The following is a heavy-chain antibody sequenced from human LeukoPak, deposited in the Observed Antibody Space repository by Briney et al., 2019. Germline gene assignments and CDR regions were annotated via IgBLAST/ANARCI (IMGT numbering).Heavy chain of an antibody. CDR2: ISGSGGST. Sequence: GGSLRLSCAASGFTFSNYAMSSVRQAPGKGLEWVSAISGSGGSTYYADSVKGRFTISRDNSKNTLYLQMNSLRAEDTAVYYCAKDQVDLTVTTETHFDYWGQGTLVTVSS. CDR1: GFTFSNYA. CDR3: AKDQVDLTVTTETHFDY. V-gene: IGHV3-23*01. J-gene: IGHJ4*02. D-gene: IGHD4-17*01.